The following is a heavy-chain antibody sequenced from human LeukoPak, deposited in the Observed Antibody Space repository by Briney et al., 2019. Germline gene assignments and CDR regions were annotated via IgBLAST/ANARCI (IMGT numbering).Heavy chain of an antibody. CDR3: VSFSPFDY. J-gene: IGHJ4*02. CDR2: IRYDGSNK. CDR1: GFTFSSYG. Sequence: GGSLRLSCAASGFTFSSYGMHWVRQAPGKGLEWVAFIRYDGSNKYYADSVKGRFTISRDNSKNTLYLQMNSLKTEDTAMYYCVSFSPFDYWGQGTLVTVSS. V-gene: IGHV3-30*02.